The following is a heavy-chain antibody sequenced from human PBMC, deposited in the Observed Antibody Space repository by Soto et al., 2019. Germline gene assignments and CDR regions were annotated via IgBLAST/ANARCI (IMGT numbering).Heavy chain of an antibody. Sequence: SETLSHPCTVAGGIIVGLGCYWVLKSQPPGKGLEWIGSISYSGSTYYNPSLKSRFTISRDNAKNSLYLQMNSLRAEDTAVYYCARDIGYDYNGFDPWVQGTLVTVSS. J-gene: IGHJ5*02. CDR2: ISYSGST. CDR1: GGIIVGLGCY. V-gene: IGHV4-39*02. CDR3: ARDIGYDYNGFDP. D-gene: IGHD5-12*01.